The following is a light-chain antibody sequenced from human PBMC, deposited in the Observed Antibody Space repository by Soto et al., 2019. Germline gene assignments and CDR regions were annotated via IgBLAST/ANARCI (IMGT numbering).Light chain of an antibody. CDR2: DAS. Sequence: IVLTQSPGTLSLSPGERATLSCRASQSVSTYLAWYQQKPGQAPRLLIYDASNRATGIPARFSGSGSGTDFTLTISSLESEDFAIYFCPQRDNWPITFGQGTRLEI. V-gene: IGKV3-11*01. CDR3: PQRDNWPIT. J-gene: IGKJ5*01. CDR1: QSVSTY.